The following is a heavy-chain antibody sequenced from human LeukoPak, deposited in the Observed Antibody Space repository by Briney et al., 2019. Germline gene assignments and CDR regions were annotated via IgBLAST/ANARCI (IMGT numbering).Heavy chain of an antibody. CDR3: ARDKGFSKWEPEYYFDY. Sequence: GGSLRLSCAASGFTFSSYWMSWVRQAPGKGLEWVANIKQDGSEKYYVDSVKGRFTISRDNAKNSLYLQMNSLRAEDTAVYYCARDKGFSKWEPEYYFDYWGQGTLVTVSS. D-gene: IGHD1-26*01. CDR1: GFTFSSYW. J-gene: IGHJ4*02. CDR2: IKQDGSEK. V-gene: IGHV3-7*01.